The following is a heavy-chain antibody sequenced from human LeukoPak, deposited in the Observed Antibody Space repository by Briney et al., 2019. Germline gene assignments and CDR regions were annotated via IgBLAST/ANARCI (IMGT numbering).Heavy chain of an antibody. J-gene: IGHJ3*02. CDR2: INHSGST. D-gene: IGHD3-22*01. V-gene: IGHV4-34*01. CDR1: GGSFSGCY. Sequence: SETLSLTCAVYGGSFSGCYWSWIRQPPGKGLEWIGEINHSGSTNYNPSLKSRVTISVDTSKNQFSLELSSVTAADTAVYYCAREKTTYYYDSSGDAFDIWGPGTMVTVSS. CDR3: AREKTTYYYDSSGDAFDI.